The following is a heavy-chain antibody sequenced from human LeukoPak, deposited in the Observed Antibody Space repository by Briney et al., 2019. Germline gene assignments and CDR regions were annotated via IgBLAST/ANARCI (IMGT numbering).Heavy chain of an antibody. CDR1: GFTFSSYG. Sequence: PGGSLRLSCAASGFTFSSYGMHWVRQAPGKGLEWVAVISYDGSNKYYADSVKGRFTISRDNSKNTLYLQMNSLRAEDTAVYYCAKDLEGYYYDSSGYFDYWGQGTLVTVSS. D-gene: IGHD3-22*01. CDR2: ISYDGSNK. J-gene: IGHJ4*02. CDR3: AKDLEGYYYDSSGYFDY. V-gene: IGHV3-30*18.